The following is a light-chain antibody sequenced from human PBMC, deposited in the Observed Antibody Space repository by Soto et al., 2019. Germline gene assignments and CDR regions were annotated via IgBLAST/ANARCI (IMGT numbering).Light chain of an antibody. Sequence: DIVMTQSPLSLPVTPGEPASISCRSSQSLLHSNGYNYLDWYLQKPRQSPQLLIYLGSNRASGVXDXFSGSGSGTDFTLKISRVEAEDVGVYYCMKALQTPLTFGGGTKVEIK. CDR2: LGS. J-gene: IGKJ4*01. CDR1: QSLLHSNGYNY. CDR3: MKALQTPLT. V-gene: IGKV2-28*01.